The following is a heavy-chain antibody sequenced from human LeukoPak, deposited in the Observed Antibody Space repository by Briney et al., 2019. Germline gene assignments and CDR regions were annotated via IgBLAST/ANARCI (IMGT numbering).Heavy chain of an antibody. CDR2: INPNSGGT. V-gene: IGHV1-2*06. J-gene: IGHJ5*02. CDR3: ARDIVVVVAANRLDQKFDP. D-gene: IGHD2-15*01. CDR1: GYTFTGYY. Sequence: GASVKVSCKASGYTFTGYYMHWVRQAPGQGLEWMGRINPNSGGTNYAQKFQGRVTMTTDTSTSTAYMELRSLRSDDTAVYYCARDIVVVVAANRLDQKFDPWGQGTLVTVSS.